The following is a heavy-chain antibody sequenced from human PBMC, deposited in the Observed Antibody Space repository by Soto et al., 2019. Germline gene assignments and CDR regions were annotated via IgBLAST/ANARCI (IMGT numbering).Heavy chain of an antibody. Sequence: QVQLQESGPGLVKPSETLSLTCTVSGGSISSSYWSWIRQPPGKGLEWIGYMYDSGSTNYNPSLRSRVTISVDTYKKQFSLKLSSVTAADTVVYYCARGSGNYYYYGLDVWGQGTTVTVSS. V-gene: IGHV4-59*01. CDR1: GGSISSSY. D-gene: IGHD1-26*01. CDR3: ARGSGNYYYYGLDV. J-gene: IGHJ6*02. CDR2: MYDSGST.